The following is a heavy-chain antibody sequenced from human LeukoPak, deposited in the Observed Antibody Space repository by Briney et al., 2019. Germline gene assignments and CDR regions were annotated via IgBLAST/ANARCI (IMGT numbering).Heavy chain of an antibody. CDR1: GGSISSYY. D-gene: IGHD6-19*01. Sequence: SETLSLTCTVSGGSISSYYWSWIRQPPGKGLEWIGYIYYSGSTNYNPSLKSRVTISVDTSKNQFSLKLSSVTAADTAVYYCARGGSPVAVDYWGQGTLVTVSS. V-gene: IGHV4-59*01. CDR2: IYYSGST. CDR3: ARGGSPVAVDY. J-gene: IGHJ4*02.